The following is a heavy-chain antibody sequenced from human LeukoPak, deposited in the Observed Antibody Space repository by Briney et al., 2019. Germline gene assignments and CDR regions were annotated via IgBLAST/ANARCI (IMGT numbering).Heavy chain of an antibody. CDR1: VHKYSTFR. V-gene: IGHV3-7*01. CDR3: VRDSDYHRNSVVRYAYSGALHF. D-gene: IGHD3-16*01. J-gene: IGHJ3*01. Sequence: RGSLRLSRAPSVHKYSTFRTAGPRQAPRKGLEWMANIKTAGSVKQYMVSLEGRFTISRDNAGSVLCLQINSLRAEDTSLYYCVRDSDYHRNSVVRYAYSGALHFWGDGTMVTVSS. CDR2: IKTAGSVK.